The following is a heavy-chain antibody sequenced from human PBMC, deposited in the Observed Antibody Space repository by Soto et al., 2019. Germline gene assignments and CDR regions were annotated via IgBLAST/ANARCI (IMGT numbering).Heavy chain of an antibody. CDR3: GRSRRGIVLFPYYYRDV. D-gene: IGHD2-8*01. CDR2: INHSGST. CDR1: GGSFSGYY. V-gene: IGHV4-34*01. Sequence: SETLSLTCAVYGGSFSGYYWSWIRQPPGKGLEWIGEINHSGSTNYNPSLKSRVTISVDTSKNQFSLKLSSVTAADTAVYYCGRSRRGIVLFPYYYRDVWGKGTTVTVSS. J-gene: IGHJ6*03.